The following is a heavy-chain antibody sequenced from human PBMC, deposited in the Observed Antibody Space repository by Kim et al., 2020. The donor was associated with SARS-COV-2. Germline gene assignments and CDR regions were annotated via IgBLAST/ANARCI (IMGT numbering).Heavy chain of an antibody. CDR2: INPNSGGT. J-gene: IGHJ4*02. CDR3: ARGDHFSGWYLDY. V-gene: IGHV1-2*06. Sequence: ASVKVSCKASGYTFTGFYVHWVRQAPGQGLEWVGRINPNSGGTDYAQKFQGRVTMTRDTSISTAYMEVSRLTSDDTAVYYCARGDHFSGWYLDYWGQGTLVTVSS. CDR1: GYTFTGFY. D-gene: IGHD6-19*01.